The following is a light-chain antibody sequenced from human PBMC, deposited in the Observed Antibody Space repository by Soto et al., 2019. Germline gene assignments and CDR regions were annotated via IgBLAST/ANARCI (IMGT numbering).Light chain of an antibody. CDR1: SSNFGSNS. CDR3: ATWDRSLRVGV. V-gene: IGLV1-51*02. J-gene: IGLJ1*01. CDR2: ETN. Sequence: QSVLTQPPSVSATPGQKVTISCSGSSSNFGSNSVSWYQQLPGTAPKLLVYETNRRPSGIPDRFSGSKSGTSATLGITGLPTGDEADYYCATWDRSLRVGVFGTGTKVTVL.